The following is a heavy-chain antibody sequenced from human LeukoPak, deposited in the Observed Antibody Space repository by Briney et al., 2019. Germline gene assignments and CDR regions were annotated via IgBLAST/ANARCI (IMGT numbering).Heavy chain of an antibody. D-gene: IGHD3-3*01. Sequence: GGSLRLSCAASGFTFSAYGMHWVRQAPGKGLEWVAIISYDGSNKYYPDSVKGRFTISRDDSKNTLYLQMNSLRTEDTAVYYCARDLLEWYFDYWGQGTLVTVSS. J-gene: IGHJ4*02. V-gene: IGHV3-30*03. CDR1: GFTFSAYG. CDR2: ISYDGSNK. CDR3: ARDLLEWYFDY.